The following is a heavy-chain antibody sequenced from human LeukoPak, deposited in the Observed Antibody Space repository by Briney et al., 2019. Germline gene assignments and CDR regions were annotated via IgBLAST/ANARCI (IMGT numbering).Heavy chain of an antibody. J-gene: IGHJ4*02. Sequence: GGSLRLSCAASGFTFSSYAMSWVRQAPGKGLEWVSAISGSGGSTYYADSVKGRFTISRDNSKNTLYLQMNSLGAEDTAVYYCAKDRRRGIAAAGTNYWGQGTLVTVSS. V-gene: IGHV3-23*01. CDR2: ISGSGGST. D-gene: IGHD6-13*01. CDR1: GFTFSSYA. CDR3: AKDRRRGIAAAGTNY.